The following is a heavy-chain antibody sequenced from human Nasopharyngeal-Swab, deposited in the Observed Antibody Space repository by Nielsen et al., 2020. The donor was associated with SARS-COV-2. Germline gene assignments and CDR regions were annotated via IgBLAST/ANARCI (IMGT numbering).Heavy chain of an antibody. Sequence: YAVSWVRQAAGQGLEWMGWINTNTGNPTYAQGFTGRFVFSLDTSVSTAYLQISSLKAEDTAVYYCARSPYYYYMDVWGKGTTVTVSS. CDR1: YA. J-gene: IGHJ6*03. V-gene: IGHV7-4-1*02. CDR3: ARSPYYYYMDV. CDR2: INTNTGNP.